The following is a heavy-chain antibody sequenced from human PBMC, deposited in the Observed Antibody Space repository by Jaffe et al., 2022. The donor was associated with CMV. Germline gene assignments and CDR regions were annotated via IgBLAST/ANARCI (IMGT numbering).Heavy chain of an antibody. CDR1: GFTFSSYG. D-gene: IGHD2-15*01. V-gene: IGHV3-33*08. J-gene: IGHJ6*03. CDR3: ARDRGCSGGSCYDYYYYYYMDV. CDR2: IWYDGSNK. Sequence: QVQLVESGGGVVQPGRSLRLSCAASGFTFSSYGMHWVRQAPGKGLEWVAVIWYDGSNKYYADSVKGRFTISRDNSKNTLYLQMNSLRAEDTAVYYCARDRGCSGGSCYDYYYYYYMDVWGKGTTVTVSS.